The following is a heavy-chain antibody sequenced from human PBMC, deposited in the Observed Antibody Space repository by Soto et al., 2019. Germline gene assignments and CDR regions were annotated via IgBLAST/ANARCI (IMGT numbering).Heavy chain of an antibody. CDR3: ARSSIAEWYYFDY. V-gene: IGHV3-66*01. D-gene: IGHD6-6*01. J-gene: IGHJ4*02. CDR1: GFTVSSNY. CDR2: IYSGGST. Sequence: GGSLRLSCAASGFTVSSNYMSWVRQAPGKGLEWVSVIYSGGSTYYADSVKGRFTISRDNSKNTLYLQMNSLRAEDTAVYYCARSSIAEWYYFDYWGQGTLVTVSS.